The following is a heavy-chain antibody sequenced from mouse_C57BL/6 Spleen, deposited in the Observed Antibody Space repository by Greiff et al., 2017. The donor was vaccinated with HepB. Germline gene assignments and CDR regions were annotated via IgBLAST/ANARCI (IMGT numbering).Heavy chain of an antibody. CDR3: ARDDGYVYYFDY. CDR1: GFTFSSYA. CDR2: ISDGGSYT. V-gene: IGHV5-4*01. Sequence: EVKLMESGGGLVKPGGSLKLSCAASGFTFSSYAMSWVRQTPEKRLEWVATISDGGSYTYYPDNVKGRFTISRDNAKNNLYLQMSHLKSEDTAMYYCARDDGYVYYFDYWGQGTTLTVSS. D-gene: IGHD2-3*01. J-gene: IGHJ2*01.